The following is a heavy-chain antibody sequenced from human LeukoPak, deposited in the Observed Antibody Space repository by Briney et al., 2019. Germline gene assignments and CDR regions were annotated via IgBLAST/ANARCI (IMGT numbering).Heavy chain of an antibody. V-gene: IGHV4-34*01. Sequence: PSETLSLTCAVYGGSFSGYYWSWIRQPPGKGLEWIGEINHSGSTNYNPSLKSRVTISVDTSKNQFSLKLSSVTAADTAVYYCARSRLGMGGYYFDYWGQGTLVTVSS. CDR2: INHSGST. CDR1: GGSFSGYY. CDR3: ARSRLGMGGYYFDY. D-gene: IGHD7-27*01. J-gene: IGHJ4*02.